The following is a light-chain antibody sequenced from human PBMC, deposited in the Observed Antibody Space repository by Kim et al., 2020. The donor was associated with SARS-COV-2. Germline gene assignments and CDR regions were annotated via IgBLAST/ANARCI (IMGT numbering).Light chain of an antibody. J-gene: IGLJ1*01. CDR1: SLRDYY. V-gene: IGLV3-19*01. Sequence: SSELTQDPAVSVALGQTVTITCHGDSLRDYYASWYQQKPGQAPLLVIYGKNNRPSGIPDRFSGSTSGNTASLTITGAQAEDEADFYCYSRDNNGNLNSVFGTGTKVTVL. CDR3: YSRDNNGNLNSV. CDR2: GKN.